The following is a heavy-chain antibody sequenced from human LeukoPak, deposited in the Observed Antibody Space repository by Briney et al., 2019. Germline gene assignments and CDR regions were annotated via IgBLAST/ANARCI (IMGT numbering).Heavy chain of an antibody. V-gene: IGHV4-59*01. CDR2: IYCTGST. CDR1: GVSISSYD. CDR3: ARVGEYAWKSYQKSFDH. Sequence: SGTLSLTCTVSGVSISSYDGSWVRQPPGKGLELIRYIYCTGSTNYTPSPKSRVTISVDTSKNQFSLKLSSVTAADTAVYYCARVGEYAWKSYQKSFDHWGQGTLVTVSS. J-gene: IGHJ5*02. D-gene: IGHD3-16*01.